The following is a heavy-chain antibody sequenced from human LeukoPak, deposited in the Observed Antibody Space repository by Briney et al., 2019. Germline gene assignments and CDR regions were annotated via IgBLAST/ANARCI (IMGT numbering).Heavy chain of an antibody. J-gene: IGHJ4*02. Sequence: GGSLRLSCAASGFTFSSYAMSWVRQAPGKGLEWVSTISGSGGSTYYADSVKGRFTISRDNSKNTLYLQMNSLRAEDTAVYYCAKDNYDSSGYLRSFDYWGQGTLVTVSS. CDR1: GFTFSSYA. V-gene: IGHV3-23*01. D-gene: IGHD3-22*01. CDR2: ISGSGGST. CDR3: AKDNYDSSGYLRSFDY.